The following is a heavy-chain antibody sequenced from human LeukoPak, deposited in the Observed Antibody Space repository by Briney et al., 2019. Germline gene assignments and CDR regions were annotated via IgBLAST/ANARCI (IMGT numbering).Heavy chain of an antibody. CDR1: GFTVSSNY. Sequence: GGSLRLSCAASGFTVSSNYMSWVRQAPGKGLEWVSVIYSGGSTYYADSAKGRFTISRDNSKNTLYLQMNSLRAEDTAVYYCARGRAVAGIDYWGQGTLVTVSS. J-gene: IGHJ4*02. CDR3: ARGRAVAGIDY. CDR2: IYSGGST. V-gene: IGHV3-66*01. D-gene: IGHD6-19*01.